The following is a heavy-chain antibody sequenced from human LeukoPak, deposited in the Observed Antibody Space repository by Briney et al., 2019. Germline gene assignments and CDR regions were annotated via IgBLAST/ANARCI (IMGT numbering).Heavy chain of an antibody. CDR3: ARDLPLARDYVWGSYRYLDAFDI. Sequence: GGSLRLSCAASGFTFSSYSMNWVRQAPGKGLEWVSSISSSSSYIYYADSVKGRFTISRDNAKNSLYLQMNSLRAEDTAVYYCARDLPLARDYVWGSYRYLDAFDIWGQGTMVTVSS. D-gene: IGHD3-16*02. CDR1: GFTFSSYS. CDR2: ISSSSSYI. V-gene: IGHV3-21*01. J-gene: IGHJ3*02.